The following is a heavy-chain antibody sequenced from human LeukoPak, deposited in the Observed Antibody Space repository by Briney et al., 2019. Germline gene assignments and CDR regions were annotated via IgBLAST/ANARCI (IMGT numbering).Heavy chain of an antibody. J-gene: IGHJ6*02. CDR1: GFRFSSYA. D-gene: IGHD5-24*01. CDR2: ISGSGVST. Sequence: GGSLRLACAASGFRFSSYAMSWVRQAPGKGLEWVSAISGSGVSTYYADSVKGRFTISRDNSKNTLYLQMNSLRAEDTAMYYCARDHNWHISYNYYYGMDVWGQGTTVTVSS. V-gene: IGHV3-23*01. CDR3: ARDHNWHISYNYYYGMDV.